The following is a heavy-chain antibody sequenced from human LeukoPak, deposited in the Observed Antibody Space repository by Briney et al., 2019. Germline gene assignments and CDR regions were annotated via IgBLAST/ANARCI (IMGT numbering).Heavy chain of an antibody. CDR1: GFTFSSYS. CDR2: ISSSSSTI. J-gene: IGHJ4*02. D-gene: IGHD2-15*01. V-gene: IGHV3-48*02. CDR3: ARGYCSGGSCYSGPYYFDY. Sequence: GGSLRLSCAASGFTFSSYSMNWVRQAPGKGLEWVSYISSSSSTIYYADSVKGRFTISRDNAKNSLYLQMNSLRDEDTAVYYCARGYCSGGSCYSGPYYFDYWGQGTLVTVSS.